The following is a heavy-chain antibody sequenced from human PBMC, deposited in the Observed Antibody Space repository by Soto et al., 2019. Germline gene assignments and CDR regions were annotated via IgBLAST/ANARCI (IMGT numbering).Heavy chain of an antibody. CDR3: TTESGARFIAGQDYGMDV. CDR1: GFMFTNYA. V-gene: IGHV3-23*01. D-gene: IGHD2-15*01. CDR2: ISASAATT. Sequence: GGYLRLSCAPSGFMFTNYAMSWIRQAPWKVVEWVSAISASAATTYYADSVKGRFNISRDNSKNTTYVQMNSLKTEDTAVYYCTTESGARFIAGQDYGMDVWGQGTTVTVSS. J-gene: IGHJ6*02.